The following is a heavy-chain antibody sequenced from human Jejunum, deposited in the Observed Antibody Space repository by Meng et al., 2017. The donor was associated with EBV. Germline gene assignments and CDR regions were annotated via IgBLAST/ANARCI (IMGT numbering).Heavy chain of an antibody. CDR2: ICFSDYT. D-gene: IGHD4-17*01. V-gene: IGHV4-39*01. Sequence: QVRLQGSCPGLVKPSETLSLTCTCSGGSISSSIYCWGWIRQPPGKGLAWIGSICFSDYTSHNPSLKSRVTISADMSKNQFSLSLTSVTAADTAVYYCAMGPDYAKSGYWGQGTLVTVSS. CDR3: AMGPDYAKSGY. J-gene: IGHJ4*02. CDR1: GGSISSSIYC.